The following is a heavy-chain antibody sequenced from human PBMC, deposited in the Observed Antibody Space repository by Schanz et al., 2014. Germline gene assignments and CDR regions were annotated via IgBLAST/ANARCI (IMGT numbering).Heavy chain of an antibody. J-gene: IGHJ4*02. CDR3: ARDGDFDY. CDR2: ISYDGSHK. Sequence: QVQLVESGGGVVQPGRSLRLSCAASGFTFSNFAIHWVRQAPGKGLEWVAVISYDGSHKDYADSVKGRFTISRDNSKNTLYLQMNSLRAEDTAVYYCARDGDFDYWGQGTLXTVSS. CDR1: GFTFSNFA. V-gene: IGHV3-30*04.